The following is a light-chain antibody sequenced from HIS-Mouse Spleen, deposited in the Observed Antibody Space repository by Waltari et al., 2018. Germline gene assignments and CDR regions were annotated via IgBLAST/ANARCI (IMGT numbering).Light chain of an antibody. V-gene: IGLV3-25*03. Sequence: SYELPQPPSASVSPGQTARITCSGDALPKQYAYWYQQKPGQAPVLVIYNDSGRPSGIPERFSGSSSGTTVTLTISGVQAEDEADYYCQSADSSGTYWVFGGGTKLTVL. CDR1: ALPKQY. CDR3: QSADSSGTYWV. J-gene: IGLJ3*02. CDR2: NDS.